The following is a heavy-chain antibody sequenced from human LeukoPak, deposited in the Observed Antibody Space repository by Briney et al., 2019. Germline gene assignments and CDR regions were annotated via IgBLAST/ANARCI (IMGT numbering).Heavy chain of an antibody. J-gene: IGHJ4*02. CDR2: IYHSGST. Sequence: SETLSLTCAVSGYSISSGYYWGWIRQPPGKGLEWIGSIYHSGSTYYNPSLKSRVTISVDTSKNQFSLKLSSVTAADTAVYYCARVRLHSPIDYRGQGTLVTVSS. V-gene: IGHV4-38-2*01. CDR3: ARVRLHSPIDY. D-gene: IGHD6-25*01. CDR1: GYSISSGYY.